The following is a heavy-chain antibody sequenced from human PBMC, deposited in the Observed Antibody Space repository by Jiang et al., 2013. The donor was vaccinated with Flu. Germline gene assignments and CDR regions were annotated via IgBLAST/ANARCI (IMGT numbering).Heavy chain of an antibody. Sequence: VQLLESGGDVVQPGRSLRLSCVASGFTFSRYPMHWVRQAPGKGLEWVTVISYEGSNKNYADSVKGRFTISRDNSKNTLYLQMDSLGLEDTAVYYCARADPPRIQLWLEGAFDVWGQGTMVTVSS. CDR1: GFTFSRYP. J-gene: IGHJ3*01. CDR3: ARADPPRIQLWLEGAFDV. V-gene: IGHV3-30*01. CDR2: ISYEGSNK. D-gene: IGHD5-18*01.